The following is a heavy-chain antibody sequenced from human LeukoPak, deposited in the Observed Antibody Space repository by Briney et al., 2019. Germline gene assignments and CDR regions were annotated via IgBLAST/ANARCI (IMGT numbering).Heavy chain of an antibody. J-gene: IGHJ6*03. CDR2: IKQDGSEK. Sequence: GSLSLSCAASGFTFSSYWMSWVRQAPGKGLEWVANIKQDGSEKYYVDSVKGRFTISRDNAKNSLYLQMNSLRAEDTAVYYCARDWGSSGYYYYYYYMDVWGKGTTVTVSS. CDR1: GFTFSSYW. D-gene: IGHD3-22*01. V-gene: IGHV3-7*01. CDR3: ARDWGSSGYYYYYYYMDV.